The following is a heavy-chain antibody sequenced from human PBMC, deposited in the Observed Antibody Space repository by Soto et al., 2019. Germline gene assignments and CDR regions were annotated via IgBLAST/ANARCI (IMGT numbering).Heavy chain of an antibody. Sequence: EVQLVESGGGLVQPGGSLRLSCAASGFTVSSNYMSWVRQAPGKGLEWVSVLYSGGSTYYADSVKGRFTISRDNSKNTLYLQMNSLIAEDTAVYYCARDMVRGLYPEYFQHWGQGTLGTVSS. CDR1: GFTVSSNY. CDR2: LYSGGST. D-gene: IGHD3-10*01. CDR3: ARDMVRGLYPEYFQH. V-gene: IGHV3-66*01. J-gene: IGHJ1*01.